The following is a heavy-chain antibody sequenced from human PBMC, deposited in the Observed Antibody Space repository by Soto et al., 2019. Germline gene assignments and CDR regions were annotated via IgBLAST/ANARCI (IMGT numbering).Heavy chain of an antibody. CDR3: ARKGYSSSWSYYYYYYGMDV. CDR2: IIPIFGTA. Sequence: ASVKVSCKASGGTFSSYAISWVRQAPGQGLEWMGGIIPIFGTANYAQKFQGRVTITADESTSTAYMELSSLRSEDTAVYYCARKGYSSSWSYYYYYYGMDVWGQGTTVTVSS. V-gene: IGHV1-69*13. CDR1: GGTFSSYA. J-gene: IGHJ6*02. D-gene: IGHD6-13*01.